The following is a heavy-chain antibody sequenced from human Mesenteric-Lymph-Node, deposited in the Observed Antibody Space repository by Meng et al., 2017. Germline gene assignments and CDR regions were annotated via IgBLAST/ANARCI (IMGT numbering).Heavy chain of an antibody. D-gene: IGHD3-3*01. Sequence: VPLGQSGDEVKKPGASVKVSCKASGYTFTSYGISWVRQAPGQGLEWMGWISAYNGNTNYAQKLQGRVTMTTDTSTSTAYMELRSLRSDDTAVYYCARPKLYYDFWSGYYLFDYWGQGTLVTVSS. CDR2: ISAYNGNT. J-gene: IGHJ4*02. CDR3: ARPKLYYDFWSGYYLFDY. V-gene: IGHV1-18*01. CDR1: GYTFTSYG.